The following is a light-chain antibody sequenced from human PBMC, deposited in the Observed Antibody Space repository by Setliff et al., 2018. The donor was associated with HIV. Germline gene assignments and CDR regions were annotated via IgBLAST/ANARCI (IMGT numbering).Light chain of an antibody. CDR1: SSDVGGYNY. J-gene: IGLJ1*01. CDR3: SSYTGRSTFV. CDR2: DVS. Sequence: QSVLTQPASVSGSPGQSITISCTGTSSDVGGYNYVSWYQQHPGKAPKLMIYDVSKRPSGVSNRFSGSKSGNTASLTISGLQAEDEADYHCSSYTGRSTFVFGTGTKVTVL. V-gene: IGLV2-14*01.